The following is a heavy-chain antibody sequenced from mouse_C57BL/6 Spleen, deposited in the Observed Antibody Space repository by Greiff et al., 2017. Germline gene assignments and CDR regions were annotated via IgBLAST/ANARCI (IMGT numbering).Heavy chain of an antibody. CDR1: GFTFSNYW. V-gene: IGHV6-3*01. CDR3: TGGYYDYDLYYFDY. J-gene: IGHJ2*01. Sequence: EVQLVESGGGLVQPGGSMKLSCVASGFTFSNYWMNWVRQSPEKGLEWVAQIRLKSDNYATHYAESVKGRFTISRDDSKSSVYLQMNNLRAEDTGIYYCTGGYYDYDLYYFDYWGQGTTLTVSS. D-gene: IGHD2-4*01. CDR2: IRLKSDNYAT.